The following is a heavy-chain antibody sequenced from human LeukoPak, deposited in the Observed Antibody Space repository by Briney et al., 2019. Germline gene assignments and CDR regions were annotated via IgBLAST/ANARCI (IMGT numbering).Heavy chain of an antibody. J-gene: IGHJ6*03. D-gene: IGHD3-10*01. CDR3: ARLSAYYYGSYFYYYMDV. V-gene: IGHV3-7*01. CDR2: IKQDGSEK. CDR1: GFTFSSYW. Sequence: PGGSLRLSCAASGFTFSSYWMSWVRQAPRKGLEWVANIKQDGSEKYYVDSVKGRFTISRDNAKNSLYLQMNSLRAEDTAVYYCARLSAYYYGSYFYYYMDVWGKGTTVTVSS.